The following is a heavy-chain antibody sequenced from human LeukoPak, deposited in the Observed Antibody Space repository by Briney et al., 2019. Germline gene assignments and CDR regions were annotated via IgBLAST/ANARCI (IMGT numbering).Heavy chain of an antibody. D-gene: IGHD2-8*02. Sequence: GGSLRLSCAASGFTFSSYAMHWVRQAPGKGLEWVAVISYDGSNKYYADSVKGRFTISRDNSKNTLYLQMNSLSAEDTAVYYCVKELVGFDYWGQGTLVTVSS. J-gene: IGHJ4*02. CDR3: VKELVGFDY. V-gene: IGHV3-30-3*01. CDR1: GFTFSSYA. CDR2: ISYDGSNK.